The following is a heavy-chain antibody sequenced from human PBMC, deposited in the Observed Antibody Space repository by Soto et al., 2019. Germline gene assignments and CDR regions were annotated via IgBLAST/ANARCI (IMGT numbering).Heavy chain of an antibody. CDR1: GSSMTTYY. V-gene: IGHV4-59*12. D-gene: IGHD3-22*01. CDR3: AGSGYYHTTGMDV. J-gene: IGHJ6*02. CDR2: IYNSGSGST. Sequence: SETLSLTCSVSGSSMTTYYWHWIRQAPGKGLEWIGFIYNSGSGSTCSNPSLSSRVTISIATSKNQFSLKLDSVTAADTAVYYCAGSGYYHTTGMDVWGQGTTVTVSS.